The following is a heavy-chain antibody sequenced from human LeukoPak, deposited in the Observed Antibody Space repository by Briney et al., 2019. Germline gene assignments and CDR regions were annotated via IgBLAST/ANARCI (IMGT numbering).Heavy chain of an antibody. CDR3: AKGHYYDSSGYLYYFDY. D-gene: IGHD3-22*01. CDR2: IWYDGSNK. Sequence: PGGSLRLSCAASGFTFSSYGMHWVRQAPGKGLEWVAVIWYDGSNKYYADSVKGRFTISRDNSKNTLYLQMISLRAEDTAVYYCAKGHYYDSSGYLYYFDYWGQGTPVTVSS. V-gene: IGHV3-33*06. CDR1: GFTFSSYG. J-gene: IGHJ4*02.